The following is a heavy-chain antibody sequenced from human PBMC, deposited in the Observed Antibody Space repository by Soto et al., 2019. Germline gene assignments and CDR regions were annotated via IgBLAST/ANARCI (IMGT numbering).Heavy chain of an antibody. V-gene: IGHV4-38-2*01. CDR2: RYHSGST. J-gene: IGHJ4*02. CDR3: ARGDIIRGAPIDS. Sequence: QVQLQESAPGLVKPSETLSLTCGVSGDSISGDYSWHWIRRQPGEGLEWVGNRYHSGSTHYNPSRGIRVSMIVDTSKNLFSLKLTEVTAADAALYYCARGDIIRGAPIDSWGQGTLVTVS. D-gene: IGHD3-10*01. CDR1: GDSISGDYS.